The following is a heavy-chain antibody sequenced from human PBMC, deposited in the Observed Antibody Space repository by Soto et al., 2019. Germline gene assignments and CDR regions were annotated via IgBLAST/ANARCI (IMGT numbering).Heavy chain of an antibody. Sequence: QVQLVQSGAEVKKPGASVKVSCKASGYTFTGYYMHWVRQAPGQGLEWMGWLNPNSGGTNYAQKVQGRVTMTRDPSFSKAYMELSRLRSDDTAVYYCARDCNIFRGSAKAARMDVWGQGTTVTVSS. CDR3: ARDCNIFRGSAKAARMDV. D-gene: IGHD3-9*01. J-gene: IGHJ6*02. CDR1: GYTFTGYY. V-gene: IGHV1-2*02. CDR2: LNPNSGGT.